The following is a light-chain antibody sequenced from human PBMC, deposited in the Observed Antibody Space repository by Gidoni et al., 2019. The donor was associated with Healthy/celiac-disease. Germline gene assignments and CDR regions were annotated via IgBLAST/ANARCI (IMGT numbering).Light chain of an antibody. CDR3: QQSYSTTRAT. CDR1: QSINSY. Sequence: IQMTPSPSSLSASVGDRVTITFRASQSINSYLNWYQQKPGKAPKLLIYAASSLQSGVPSRLSGSGSGTDFTLTISSLQHEDFETYYCQQSYSTTRATFGQGTKLEIK. V-gene: IGKV1-39*01. J-gene: IGKJ2*01. CDR2: AAS.